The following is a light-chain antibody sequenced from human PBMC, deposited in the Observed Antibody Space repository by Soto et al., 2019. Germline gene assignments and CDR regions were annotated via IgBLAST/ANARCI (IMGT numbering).Light chain of an antibody. J-gene: IGKJ5*01. CDR2: GAS. V-gene: IGKV3-15*01. Sequence: EIVMTQSPATLSVSPGESVTLSCRASQSVSSNLAWYQQKTGQAPRLLXXGASTRATGIPARFSGSGSGTQFTLTISSLQSEDFAVYYCQQYNDWPPSITFGQGTRLEIK. CDR3: QQYNDWPPSIT. CDR1: QSVSSN.